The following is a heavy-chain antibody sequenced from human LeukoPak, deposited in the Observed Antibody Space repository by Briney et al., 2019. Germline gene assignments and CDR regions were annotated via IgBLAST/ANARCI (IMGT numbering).Heavy chain of an antibody. CDR2: IYSDGST. CDR1: GFTVSNTF. CDR3: ARDGSGSSYNWFDP. J-gene: IGHJ5*02. D-gene: IGHD1-26*01. Sequence: GGSLRLSCAASGFTVSNTFMSWVRQAPAKGLDGVSVIYSDGSTYYADPVGGRFTISRDNSKNTLDLQMNSLRAEDTAIYYCARDGSGSSYNWFDPWGQGTLVTVSS. V-gene: IGHV3-53*01.